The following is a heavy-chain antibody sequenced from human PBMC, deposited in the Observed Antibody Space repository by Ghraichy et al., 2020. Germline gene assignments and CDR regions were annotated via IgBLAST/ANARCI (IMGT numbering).Heavy chain of an antibody. CDR1: GFTFSDYF. CDR2: ISGGSGNI. CDR3: ASRPSSGYYFDY. J-gene: IGHJ4*02. Sequence: SCAASGFTFSDYFMAWIRQAPGKGLEWVSYISGGSGNIYYADSVKGRFTISRDNAKNSLFLKMDSLRGEDTAVYYCASRPSSGYYFDYWGQGVLVTVSS. V-gene: IGHV3-11*01. D-gene: IGHD3-22*01.